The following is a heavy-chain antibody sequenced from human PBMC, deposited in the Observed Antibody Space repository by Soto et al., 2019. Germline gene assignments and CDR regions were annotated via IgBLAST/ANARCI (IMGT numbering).Heavy chain of an antibody. Sequence: RLSCAASEFTFSSYALNWVRQAPGKGLEWVSSISGGGTYIYYADSVKGRFTTSRDNAKNSLYLQMNSLRADDTAVYYCASGKSGSYDFWGQGP. CDR3: ASGKSGSYDF. CDR1: EFTFSSYA. V-gene: IGHV3-21*01. J-gene: IGHJ4*02. D-gene: IGHD1-26*01. CDR2: ISGGGTYI.